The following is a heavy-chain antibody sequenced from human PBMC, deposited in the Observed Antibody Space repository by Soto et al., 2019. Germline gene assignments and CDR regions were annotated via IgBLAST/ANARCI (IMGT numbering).Heavy chain of an antibody. CDR1: GFTFSNYA. D-gene: IGHD5-18*01. Sequence: GSLRLSCAASGFTFSNYAMSWVRQAPGKGLEWVSDISGSGSNTYYADSVKGRLTISRDNSKNTLYLQMSSLGAADTAVYYCAKEDRAGAGYYFDNWGKGTLGTVSS. J-gene: IGHJ4*02. CDR2: ISGSGSNT. V-gene: IGHV3-23*01. CDR3: AKEDRAGAGYYFDN.